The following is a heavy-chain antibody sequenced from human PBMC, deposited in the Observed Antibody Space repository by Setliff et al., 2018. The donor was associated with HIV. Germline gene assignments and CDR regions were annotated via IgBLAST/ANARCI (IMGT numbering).Heavy chain of an antibody. Sequence: SETLSLTCAVSGYSISSGYYWGWIRQPPGKGLEWIGNIYHSGSAYYNPSLKSRVTISVDTSKNQFSLKLNSVTAADTAVYYCARRRDYCSGGSCQIFDYWGQGTLVTAPQ. CDR3: ARRRDYCSGGSCQIFDY. D-gene: IGHD2-15*01. J-gene: IGHJ4*02. V-gene: IGHV4-38-2*01. CDR1: GYSISSGYY. CDR2: IYHSGSA.